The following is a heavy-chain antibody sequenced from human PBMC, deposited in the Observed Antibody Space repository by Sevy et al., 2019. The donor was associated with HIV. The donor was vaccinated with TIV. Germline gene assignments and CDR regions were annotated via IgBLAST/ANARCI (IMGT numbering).Heavy chain of an antibody. Sequence: GSLRLSCAASGFTFSTYWMSWFRQAPGKGLEWIGYMYYSGSTNYNPSLKSRVTTSADTSKNQFSLKLTSLTPADTAVYYCARQGGSSEFGFHFDIWGQGTMVTVSS. CDR1: GFTFSTYW. J-gene: IGHJ3*02. V-gene: IGHV4-59*01. D-gene: IGHD6-13*01. CDR3: ARQGGSSEFGFHFDI. CDR2: MYYSGST.